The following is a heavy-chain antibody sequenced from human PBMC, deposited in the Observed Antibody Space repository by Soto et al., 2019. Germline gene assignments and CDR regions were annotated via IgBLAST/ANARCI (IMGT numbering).Heavy chain of an antibody. CDR3: ARVGYCSSTPCWPIGYFEY. CDR1: GDSISSFY. J-gene: IGHJ4*02. D-gene: IGHD2-2*01. V-gene: IGHV4-59*01. CDR2: IFSSGST. Sequence: QVQLQESGPGLVKPSETLSLTCTVSGDSISSFYWTWIRQPPGKGLEWVGYIFSSGSTNYNPSLTSRVTISLDTSENQFSLKLTSVTAADTAVYYCARVGYCSSTPCWPIGYFEYWGQGTLVTVSS.